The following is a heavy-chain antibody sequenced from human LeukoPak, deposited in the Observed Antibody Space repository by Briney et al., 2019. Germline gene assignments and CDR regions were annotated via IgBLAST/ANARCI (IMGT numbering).Heavy chain of an antibody. J-gene: IGHJ3*01. CDR1: DDSFTTHY. CDR3: ARDPTTVTKGFDV. CDR2: ISSIGST. V-gene: IGHV4-59*11. Sequence: SETLSLTCSVSDDSFTTHYWTWIPQPPGKGLECIGYISSIGSTNYNPSLKSRVTISVDTSKQQSSLKMTSVTAADTAVYYCARDPTTVTKGFDVWGQGTMVTVSS. D-gene: IGHD4-17*01.